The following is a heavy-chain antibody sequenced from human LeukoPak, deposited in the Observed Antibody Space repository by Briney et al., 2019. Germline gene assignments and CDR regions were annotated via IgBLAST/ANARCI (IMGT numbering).Heavy chain of an antibody. J-gene: IGHJ6*03. Sequence: ASVKVSCKDSGYTFTSYCISWVRQAPGQGLEWMGWISAYNGNTNYAQKLQGRVTMTTDTSTSTAYMELRSLRSDDTAVYYCARTYGYNYYYYYMDVWGKGTTVTVSS. V-gene: IGHV1-18*01. CDR3: ARTYGYNYYYYYMDV. D-gene: IGHD5-18*01. CDR2: ISAYNGNT. CDR1: GYTFTSYC.